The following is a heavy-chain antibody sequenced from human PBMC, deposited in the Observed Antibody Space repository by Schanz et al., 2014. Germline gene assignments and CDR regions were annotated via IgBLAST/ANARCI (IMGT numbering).Heavy chain of an antibody. CDR1: GASISSRDFY. CDR2: ISYSGRT. D-gene: IGHD3-16*01. Sequence: QVQLQESGPGLVKPSQTLSLTCTVSGASISSRDFYWSWIRQFPGKGLEWIGYISYSGRTYYSPSRKSRLTMSVDTSKNQFSLRLSSVTAADTAVYYCARHGGIPYYPMDVWGRGTTVTVSS. CDR3: ARHGGIPYYPMDV. J-gene: IGHJ6*02. V-gene: IGHV4-31*03.